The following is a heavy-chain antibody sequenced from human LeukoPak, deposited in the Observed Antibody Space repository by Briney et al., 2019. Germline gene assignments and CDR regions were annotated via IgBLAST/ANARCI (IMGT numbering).Heavy chain of an antibody. V-gene: IGHV1-69*04. J-gene: IGHJ3*02. CDR2: IIPILGIA. D-gene: IGHD3-10*01. CDR1: GGTFSSYA. CDR3: ARESMVRGVIIHAFDI. Sequence: ASVKVSCKASGGTFSSYAISWVRQAPGQGLEWMGRIIPILGIANYAQKFQGRVTITADKSTSTAYMELSSLRSEDTAVYYCARESMVRGVIIHAFDIWGQGTMVTVSS.